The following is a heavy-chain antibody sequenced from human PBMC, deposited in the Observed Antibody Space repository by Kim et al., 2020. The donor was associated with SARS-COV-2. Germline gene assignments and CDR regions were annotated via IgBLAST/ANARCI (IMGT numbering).Heavy chain of an antibody. V-gene: IGHV3-23*01. CDR3: AKARGITMIVVPRYFDY. J-gene: IGHJ4*02. CDR2: ISGSGGST. CDR1: GFTFSSYA. D-gene: IGHD3-22*01. Sequence: GGSLRLSCAASGFTFSSYAMSWVRQAPGKGLEWVSAISGSGGSTYYADSVKGRFTISRDNSKNTLYLQMNSLRAEDTAVYYCAKARGITMIVVPRYFDYWGQGTLVTVSS.